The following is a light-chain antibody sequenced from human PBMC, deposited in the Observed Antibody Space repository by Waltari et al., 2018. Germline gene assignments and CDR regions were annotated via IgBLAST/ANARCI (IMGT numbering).Light chain of an antibody. CDR2: KVS. Sequence: DAVMTQSPLSLPVTPGQPASISCRSTQSLVFGDGNPYLNWFHQRPGQSPRRLIYKVSNRDSGVPDRFSGSGSGTDFTLRISRVEAEDVGVYYCMQGTHWPYTFGQGTKVEI. CDR1: QSLVFGDGNPY. CDR3: MQGTHWPYT. V-gene: IGKV2-30*01. J-gene: IGKJ2*01.